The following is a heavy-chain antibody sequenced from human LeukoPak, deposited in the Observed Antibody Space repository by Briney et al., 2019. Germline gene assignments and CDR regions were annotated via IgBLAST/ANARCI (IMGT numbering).Heavy chain of an antibody. V-gene: IGHV4-61*02. J-gene: IGHJ6*02. CDR3: ARDRGTMVRGVITKTLYYYYYGMDV. Sequence: SETLSLTCTVSGGSLTSGSYYWSWIRQPAGKGLEWIGRVYTSGTTNYNPSLKSRVTISIDTSKHQFSLKLTSVTAADTAVYYCARDRGTMVRGVITKTLYYYYYGMDVWGQGTTVTVSS. CDR2: VYTSGTT. CDR1: GGSLTSGSYY. D-gene: IGHD3-10*01.